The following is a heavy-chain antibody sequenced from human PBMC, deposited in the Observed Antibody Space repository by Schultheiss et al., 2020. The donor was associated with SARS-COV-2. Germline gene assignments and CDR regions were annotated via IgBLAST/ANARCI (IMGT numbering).Heavy chain of an antibody. V-gene: IGHV1-46*01. J-gene: IGHJ4*02. Sequence: GGSLRLSCKASGYTFTSYYMHWVRQAPGQGLEWMGIINPSGGSTSYAQKFQGRVTMTRDTSTSTVYMELSSLRSEDTAVYYCARDGSTIDYWGQGTLVTVSS. CDR2: INPSGGST. CDR3: ARDGSTIDY. D-gene: IGHD1-26*01. CDR1: GYTFTSYY.